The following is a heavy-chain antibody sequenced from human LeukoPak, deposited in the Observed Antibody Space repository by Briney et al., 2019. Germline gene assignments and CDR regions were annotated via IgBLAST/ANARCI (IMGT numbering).Heavy chain of an antibody. CDR3: ARDWSYYYDSSGYYTPSLFGY. J-gene: IGHJ4*02. CDR1: GYTFTSYG. V-gene: IGHV1-18*01. D-gene: IGHD3-22*01. Sequence: EASVKVSCKASGYTFTSYGISWVRQAPGQGLEWMGWISACNGNTNYAQKLQGRVTMTTDTSTSTAYMELRSLRSDDTAVYYCARDWSYYYDSSGYYTPSLFGYWGQGTLVTVSS. CDR2: ISACNGNT.